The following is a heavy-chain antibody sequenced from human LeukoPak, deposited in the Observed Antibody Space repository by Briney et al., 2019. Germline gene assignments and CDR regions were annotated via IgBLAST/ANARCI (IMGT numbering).Heavy chain of an antibody. CDR1: GFTFNSYW. Sequence: GGSLRLSCAASGFTFNSYWMSWVRQAPGKGLEWVANINQDGSENYYLDSVKGRFTITRDNAKNSLYLQMNSLRAEDTAVYYCARGPLGYCSVTSCSFDSWGQGTLVTVSS. V-gene: IGHV3-7*01. CDR3: ARGPLGYCSVTSCSFDS. CDR2: INQDGSEN. J-gene: IGHJ4*02. D-gene: IGHD2-2*01.